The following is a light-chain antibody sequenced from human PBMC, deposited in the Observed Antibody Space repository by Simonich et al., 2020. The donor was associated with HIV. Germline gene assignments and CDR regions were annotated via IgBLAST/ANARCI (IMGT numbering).Light chain of an antibody. V-gene: IGLV2-14*01. CDR3: SSYTSSNTWV. CDR1: SSDVGGYNY. J-gene: IGLJ2*01. CDR2: DVN. Sequence: QSALTQPASVSGSPGQSITISCTGTSSDVGGYNYVSWYQQHPGKAPKLIIYDVNKRPSGVSNRVSGSKSGNTASLTISGLQAEDEANYYCSSYTSSNTWVFGGGTKLTVL.